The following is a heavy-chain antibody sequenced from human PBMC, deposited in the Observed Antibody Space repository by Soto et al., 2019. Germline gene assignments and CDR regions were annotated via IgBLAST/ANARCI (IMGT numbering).Heavy chain of an antibody. V-gene: IGHV4-39*01. CDR2: IYFSGTT. D-gene: IGHD3-16*01. CDR3: ARRARGANFDF. Sequence: QLQLQESGPGLVKPSETLSLTCTVSGAFITSNSYYWGWIRQSPGKGLEWIGNIYFSGTTYYNPSLERRVTISVDTSKRQFSLRLSSVTAADTAVYYCARRARGANFDFWGQGTLVTVSS. J-gene: IGHJ4*02. CDR1: GAFITSNSYY.